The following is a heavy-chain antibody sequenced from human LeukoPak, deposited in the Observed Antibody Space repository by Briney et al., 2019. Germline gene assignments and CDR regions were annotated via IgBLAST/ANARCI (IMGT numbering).Heavy chain of an antibody. CDR2: IYYVGST. Sequence: SETLSLTCTVSGASISSYYWIWIRQPQGKGLEWIGHIYYVGSTNYNPSLKSRVTISVDTSKNQFSLNLSSVTAADTAVYYCARGAVAGKMSWFDPWGQGTLVTVSS. CDR1: GASISSYY. CDR3: ARGAVAGKMSWFDP. D-gene: IGHD6-19*01. V-gene: IGHV4-59*01. J-gene: IGHJ5*02.